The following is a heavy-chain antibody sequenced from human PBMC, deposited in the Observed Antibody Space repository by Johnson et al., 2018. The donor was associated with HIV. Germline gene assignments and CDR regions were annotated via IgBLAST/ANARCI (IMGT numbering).Heavy chain of an antibody. CDR3: ARPSEDYSSSSGDAFDI. J-gene: IGHJ3*02. Sequence: QVQLVESGGGLVQPGGSLRLSCAASGFTFSSYGMHWVRQAPGKGLEWVAFIRYDGSNKYYADSVKGRFTISRDNSKNTLYLQMNSLRAEDTAVYYCARPSEDYSSSSGDAFDIWGQGTMVTVSS. CDR2: IRYDGSNK. V-gene: IGHV3-30*02. CDR1: GFTFSSYG. D-gene: IGHD6-6*01.